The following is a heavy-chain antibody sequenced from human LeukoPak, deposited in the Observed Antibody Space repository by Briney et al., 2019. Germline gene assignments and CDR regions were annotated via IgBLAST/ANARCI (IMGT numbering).Heavy chain of an antibody. CDR2: IYSGGNT. V-gene: IGHV3-66*01. J-gene: IGHJ4*02. Sequence: GGTLRLSCAASGFTFSSYGMSWVRQAPGKGLEWVSIIYSGGNTYYADSVKGRFTISRDTSKNTLYVQMNSLRAEDTAVYYCASVPIVGATPDYWGQGTLVTVSS. D-gene: IGHD1-26*01. CDR3: ASVPIVGATPDY. CDR1: GFTFSSYG.